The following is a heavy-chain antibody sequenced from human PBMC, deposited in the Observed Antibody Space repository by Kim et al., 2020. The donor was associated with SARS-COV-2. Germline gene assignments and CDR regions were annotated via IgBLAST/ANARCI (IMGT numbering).Heavy chain of an antibody. CDR3: ARASPTGFGGPHRGFDY. D-gene: IGHD3-10*01. CDR2: IYYSGST. V-gene: IGHV4-59*01. Sequence: SETLSLTCTVSGGSISSYYWSWIRQPPGKGLEWIGYIYYSGSTNYNPSLKSRVTISVDTSKNQFSLKLSSVTAADTAVYYCARASPTGFGGPHRGFDYWGQGTLVTVSS. J-gene: IGHJ4*02. CDR1: GGSISSYY.